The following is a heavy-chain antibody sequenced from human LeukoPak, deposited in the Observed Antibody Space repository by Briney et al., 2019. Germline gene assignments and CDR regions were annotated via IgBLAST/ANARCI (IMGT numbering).Heavy chain of an antibody. J-gene: IGHJ3*02. CDR1: GGSFSGYY. CDR3: ARVFALQRINAFDI. V-gene: IGHV4-31*11. Sequence: PSETLSLTCAVYGGSFSGYYWSWIRQHPGKGLEWIGYIYYSGSTYYNPSLKSRVTISVDTSKNQFSLKLSSVTAADTAVYYCARVFALQRINAFDIWGQGTMVTVSS. CDR2: IYYSGST. D-gene: IGHD2/OR15-2a*01.